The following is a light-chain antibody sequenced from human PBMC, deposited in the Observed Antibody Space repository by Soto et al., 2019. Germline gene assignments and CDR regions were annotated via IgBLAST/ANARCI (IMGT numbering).Light chain of an antibody. CDR3: RQLYDCSVT. V-gene: IGKV1D-13*01. CDR1: QGISSA. Sequence: PTSLTASVGTRVPITCRASQGISSALVWYHQKQGKAHKRLIYDGASMEGGVISRWFGGSCCGEEIIIIISRLEEDDFAVYYRQLYDCSVTFGEGTKVDIK. J-gene: IGKJ4*02. CDR2: DGA.